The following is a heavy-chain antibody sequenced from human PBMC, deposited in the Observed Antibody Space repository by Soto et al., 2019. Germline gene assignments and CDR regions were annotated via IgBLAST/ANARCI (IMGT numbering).Heavy chain of an antibody. V-gene: IGHV4-39*01. D-gene: IGHD4-17*01. J-gene: IGHJ4*02. CDR2: IYYSGST. CDR3: ARHTPTTVTTTSFDY. Sequence: SETLSLTCTVSGGSISSYYWGWIRQPPGKGLEWIGSIYYSGSTYYNPSLKSRVTISVDTSKNQFSLKLSSVTAADTAVYYCARHTPTTVTTTSFDYWGQGTLVTVSS. CDR1: GGSISSYY.